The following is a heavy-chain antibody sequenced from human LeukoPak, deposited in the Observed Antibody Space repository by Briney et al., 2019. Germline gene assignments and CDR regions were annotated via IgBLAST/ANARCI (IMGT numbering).Heavy chain of an antibody. CDR1: GGSVSSSSYY. V-gene: IGHV4-39*01. CDR3: ARPTELRGFDL. D-gene: IGHD1-7*01. CDR2: IYYSGST. J-gene: IGHJ2*01. Sequence: SETLSLTCTVSGGSVSSSSYYWGWIRQPPGKGLEWIGSIYYSGSTYYQASLKSRVTISVDTSNNQFSLKLYSVTAADTAVYYCARPTELRGFDLWGRGTLVTVSS.